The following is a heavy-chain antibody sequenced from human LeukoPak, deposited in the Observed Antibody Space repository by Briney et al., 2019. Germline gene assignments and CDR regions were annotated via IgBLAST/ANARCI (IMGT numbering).Heavy chain of an antibody. Sequence: SETLSLTCAVYGGSFSGYYWSWIRQPPRRGREWIGEINHSGSTNYNPSLKSRVTISVDTSKNQFSLKLSSVTAADTAVYYCARGPPVGDFWSGYYYYYYYMDVWGKGTTVTVSS. CDR3: ARGPPVGDFWSGYYYYYYYMDV. CDR1: GGSFSGYY. J-gene: IGHJ6*03. V-gene: IGHV4-34*01. CDR2: INHSGST. D-gene: IGHD3-3*01.